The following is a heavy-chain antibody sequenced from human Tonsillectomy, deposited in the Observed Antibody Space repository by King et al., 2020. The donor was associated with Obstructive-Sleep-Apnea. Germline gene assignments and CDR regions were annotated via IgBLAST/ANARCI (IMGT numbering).Heavy chain of an antibody. J-gene: IGHJ1*01. Sequence: QLQESGPGLVKPSQTLSLTCAVSGGSISIGGYSWSWIRQPPGKGLELIGYMYYSGSTYYNPSLKSRVIISVDTSKNQFSLKLSSVTAADTAVYYCAREEVVTGTYFQHWGQGTLVTVSS. V-gene: IGHV4-30-4*07. CDR2: MYYSGST. D-gene: IGHD2-21*02. CDR1: GGSISIGGYS. CDR3: AREEVVTGTYFQH.